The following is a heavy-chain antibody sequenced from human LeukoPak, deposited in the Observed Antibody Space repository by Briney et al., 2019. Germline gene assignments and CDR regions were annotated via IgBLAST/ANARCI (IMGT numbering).Heavy chain of an antibody. CDR1: GFTVSSNY. Sequence: GGSLRLSCAASGFTVSSNYMSWVRQAPGKGLEWVSVIYSGGSTYYADSVKGRFTISRGNSKNTLYLQMNSLRAEDTAVYYCARDLGGYYDRSGYSPWGQGTLVTVSS. V-gene: IGHV3-53*01. CDR2: IYSGGST. CDR3: ARDLGGYYDRSGYSP. D-gene: IGHD3-22*01. J-gene: IGHJ1*01.